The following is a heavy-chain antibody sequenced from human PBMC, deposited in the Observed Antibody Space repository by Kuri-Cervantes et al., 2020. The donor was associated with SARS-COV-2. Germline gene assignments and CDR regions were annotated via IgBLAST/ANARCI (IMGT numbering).Heavy chain of an antibody. CDR2: IYHSGST. CDR1: GYSISSGYY. J-gene: IGHJ4*02. V-gene: IGHV4-38-2*02. D-gene: IGHD3-3*01. CDR3: ARGPAHDFWSGYRFDY. Sequence: GSLRLSCTVSGYSISSGYYWGWIRQPPGKGLEWIGSIYHSGSTYYNPSLKSRVTISVDTSKNQFSLKLSSVTAAGTAVYYCARGPAHDFWSGYRFDYWGQGTLVTVSS.